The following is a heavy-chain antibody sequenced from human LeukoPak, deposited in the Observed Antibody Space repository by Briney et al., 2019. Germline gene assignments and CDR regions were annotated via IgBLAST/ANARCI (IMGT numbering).Heavy chain of an antibody. J-gene: IGHJ5*02. CDR3: ARDSDYSGNGNGDWFDP. CDR2: ISTYIGVT. CDR1: GFTFTSFG. V-gene: IGHV1-18*04. D-gene: IGHD4-11*01. Sequence: ASVNVSCKTSGFTFTSFGVSWVRQAPGQGLEWMGWISTYIGVTHYAEKFEDRVTMTIDTSTTTAYMELRSLRYDDPAVYYCARDSDYSGNGNGDWFDPWGQGTVVTVSS.